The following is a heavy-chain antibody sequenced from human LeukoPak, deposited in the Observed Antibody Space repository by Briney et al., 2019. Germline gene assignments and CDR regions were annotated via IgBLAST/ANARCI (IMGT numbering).Heavy chain of an antibody. CDR2: ITNDGSST. Sequence: GGSLRLSCAASGLTFSSHWMHWVRQAPGKGLVWVSRITNDGSSTTYADSVKGRFTISRDNSKNTLYLQMNSLRAEDTAVYYCAKDLLGDSSGSPFDYWGQGTLVTVSS. J-gene: IGHJ4*02. CDR1: GLTFSSHW. CDR3: AKDLLGDSSGSPFDY. V-gene: IGHV3-74*01. D-gene: IGHD3-22*01.